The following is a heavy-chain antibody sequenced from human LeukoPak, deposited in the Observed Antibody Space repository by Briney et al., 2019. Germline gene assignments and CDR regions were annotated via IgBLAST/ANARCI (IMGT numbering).Heavy chain of an antibody. Sequence: GGSLRLSFAASGFTFSVSAMYWVRQASGKGLEWVGRIRNKANNYATAYAASLKGRFTISRDDSKNTAYLQMISLETEDTAVYYCTYTSSSGVVYWGQGTLVTVSS. CDR1: GFTFSVSA. D-gene: IGHD6-6*01. CDR2: IRNKANNYAT. CDR3: TYTSSSGVVY. J-gene: IGHJ4*02. V-gene: IGHV3-73*01.